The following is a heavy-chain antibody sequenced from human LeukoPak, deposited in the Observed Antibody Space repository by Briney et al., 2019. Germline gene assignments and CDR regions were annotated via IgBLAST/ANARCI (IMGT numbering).Heavy chain of an antibody. J-gene: IGHJ5*02. D-gene: IGHD6-13*01. Sequence: PSETLSLTCAVYGGSFSGYYWSWIRQPPGKGLEWIGEINHSGSTNYNPSLKSRVTISVDTSKNQFSLKLSSVTAADTAVYYCARILQLATLSYNWFDPWGQGTLVTVSS. CDR2: INHSGST. V-gene: IGHV4-34*01. CDR3: ARILQLATLSYNWFDP. CDR1: GGSFSGYY.